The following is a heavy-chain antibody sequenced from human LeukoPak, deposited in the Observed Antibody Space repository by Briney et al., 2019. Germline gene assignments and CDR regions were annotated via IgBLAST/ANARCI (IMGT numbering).Heavy chain of an antibody. J-gene: IGHJ6*03. Sequence: PGGSLRLSCAASGFTVRSSYMSWVRQAPGKGLEWVSLIYSGGSTYYADSVKGRFTISRDNSKNTLYLQIDSLRAEDTAVYYCARDPYSGSYVDYYYYYYMDVWGKGTTVTISS. CDR3: ARDPYSGSYVDYYYYYYMDV. CDR2: IYSGGST. CDR1: GFTVRSSY. D-gene: IGHD6-13*01. V-gene: IGHV3-53*01.